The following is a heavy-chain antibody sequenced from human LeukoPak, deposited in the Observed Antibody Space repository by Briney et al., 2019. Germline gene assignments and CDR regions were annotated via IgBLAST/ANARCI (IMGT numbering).Heavy chain of an antibody. D-gene: IGHD2-15*01. CDR2: INPNSGDT. J-gene: IGHJ4*02. V-gene: IGHV1-2*02. CDR1: GYTFAGYY. CDR3: ARVSTVAATFDY. Sequence: GASVKVSCKASGYTFAGYYMHWVRQAPGQGLEWMGWINPNSGDTKYAQKFQGRVTMTRDTSISTTYMELSSLGSDDTAVYYCARVSTVAATFDYWGQGTLVTVSS.